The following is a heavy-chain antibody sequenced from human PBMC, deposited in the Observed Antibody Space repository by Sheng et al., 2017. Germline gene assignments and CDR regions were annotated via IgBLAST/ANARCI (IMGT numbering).Heavy chain of an antibody. CDR3: VTARWWLLVS. J-gene: IGHJ5*02. Sequence: VQLVESGGGLVKPGGSLRLSCVASGFTFSDVWMTWVRQAPGKGLEWVGRIKSKTDGETAEYAAPVKGRFTISRDDTKNTLSLQMNSLKTEDTAVYYCVTARWWLLVSWGQGTLVTVSS. V-gene: IGHV3-15*01. CDR1: GFTFSDVW. D-gene: IGHD2-15*01. CDR2: IKSKTDGETA.